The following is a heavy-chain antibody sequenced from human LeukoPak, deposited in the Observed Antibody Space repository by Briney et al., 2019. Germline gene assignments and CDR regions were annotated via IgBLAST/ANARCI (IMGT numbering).Heavy chain of an antibody. D-gene: IGHD3-22*01. Sequence: ASVKVSCKASGGTFSSYAISWVRQAPGQGLEWMGGIIPIFGTANYAQKFQGRVTITADKSTSTAYMELSRLRSEDTAVYYCARGPFGDSSGYYYYYYMDVWGKGTTVTISS. CDR2: IIPIFGTA. V-gene: IGHV1-69*06. J-gene: IGHJ6*03. CDR3: ARGPFGDSSGYYYYYYMDV. CDR1: GGTFSSYA.